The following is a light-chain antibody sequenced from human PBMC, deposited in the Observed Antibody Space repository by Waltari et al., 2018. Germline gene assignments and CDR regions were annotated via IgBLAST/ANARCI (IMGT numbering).Light chain of an antibody. CDR3: QVWDSSSDRV. CDR1: NIGSKN. V-gene: IGLV3-21*01. Sequence: YDVTQPRSVSVSPGQTARITCGGDNIGSKNVHWYQQKPAQAPVLVIYYDSDRPSGIPERFSGSNSGNTATLTISGVEAGDEADYYCQVWDSSSDRVFGGGTRLTVL. J-gene: IGLJ2*01. CDR2: YDS.